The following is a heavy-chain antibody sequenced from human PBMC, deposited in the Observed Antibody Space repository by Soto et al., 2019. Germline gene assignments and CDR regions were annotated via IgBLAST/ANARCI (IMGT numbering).Heavy chain of an antibody. CDR2: INNDGSST. CDR3: TTLYYLPPNWFDP. Sequence: EVQLVESGGGLVQPGGSLRLSCAASGFTFSNYWMHWVRQAPGKGLVWVSRINNDGSSTTYVDSVKGRFTISRDNTKNTLYLQMNSLRAEDTAVYYCTTLYYLPPNWFDPWGQGTLVTVSS. D-gene: IGHD3-10*01. J-gene: IGHJ5*02. CDR1: GFTFSNYW. V-gene: IGHV3-74*01.